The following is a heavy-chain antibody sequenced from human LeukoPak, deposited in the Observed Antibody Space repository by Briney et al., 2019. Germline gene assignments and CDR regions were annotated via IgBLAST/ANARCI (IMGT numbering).Heavy chain of an antibody. CDR1: GYTFTGYY. Sequence: WASVKVSCKASGYTFTGYYMHWVRQAPGQGLEWMGWMNPNSGNTGYAQKFQGRVTMTRNTSISTAYMELSSLRSEDTAVYYCARGNRIAAAGSSGIGYWGQGTLVTASS. J-gene: IGHJ4*02. V-gene: IGHV1-8*02. D-gene: IGHD6-13*01. CDR3: ARGNRIAAAGSSGIGY. CDR2: MNPNSGNT.